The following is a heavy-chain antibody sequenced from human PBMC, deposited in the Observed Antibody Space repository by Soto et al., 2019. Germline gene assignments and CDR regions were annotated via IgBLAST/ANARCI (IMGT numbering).Heavy chain of an antibody. CDR3: GRHGGSYYGYFDY. CDR1: GFTFSSYG. J-gene: IGHJ4*02. Sequence: QVQLVESGGGVVQPGRSLRLSCAASGFTFSSYGIHWVRQAPGKGLEWVAVIGYDGTNKYYADSVKGRFTISRDNSKNTLYLQMNSRRAEDTAVYYCGRHGGSYYGYFDYWGQGTLVTVSS. D-gene: IGHD1-26*01. CDR2: IGYDGTNK. V-gene: IGHV3-33*03.